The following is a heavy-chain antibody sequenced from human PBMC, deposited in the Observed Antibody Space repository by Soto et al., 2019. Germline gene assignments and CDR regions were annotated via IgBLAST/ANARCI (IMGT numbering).Heavy chain of an antibody. V-gene: IGHV3-30-3*01. D-gene: IGHD5-18*01. CDR3: AREWRIQLRGGVFDY. J-gene: IGHJ4*02. CDR2: ISYDGSNK. CDR1: GFTFSSYA. Sequence: SLRLSCAASGFTFSSYAMHWVRQAPGKGLEWVAVISYDGSNKYYADSAKGRFTISRDNSKNTLYLQMNSLRAEDTAVYYCAREWRIQLRGGVFDYWGQGTLVTVSS.